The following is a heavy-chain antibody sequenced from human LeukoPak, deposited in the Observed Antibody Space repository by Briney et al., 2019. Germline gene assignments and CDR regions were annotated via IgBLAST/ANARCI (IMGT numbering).Heavy chain of an antibody. CDR2: ISCSGGST. J-gene: IGHJ4*02. D-gene: IGHD2-2*01. Sequence: GGSLRHSCAASGFTFSSYVMSWVRQAPGKGREWVSAISCSGGSTYYADSVKGRFTISRDNSKNTLYLQMNSLRAEDTAVYYCAKENSFQLLQRGHYFDYWGQGTLVTVSS. V-gene: IGHV3-23*01. CDR1: GFTFSSYV. CDR3: AKENSFQLLQRGHYFDY.